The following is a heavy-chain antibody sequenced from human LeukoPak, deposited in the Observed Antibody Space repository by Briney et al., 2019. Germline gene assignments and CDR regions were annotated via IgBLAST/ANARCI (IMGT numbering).Heavy chain of an antibody. CDR1: GGSISSYY. Sequence: PSETLSLTCTVSGGSISSYYWSWIRQPPGKGLEWIGYIYDSGSTNYNPSLKSRVTISVDTSKNQFSLKLSSVTAADTAVYYCARLPGPTDYYYGMDVWGQGTTVTVSS. CDR3: ARLPGPTDYYYGMDV. D-gene: IGHD4-11*01. CDR2: IYDSGST. V-gene: IGHV4-59*08. J-gene: IGHJ6*02.